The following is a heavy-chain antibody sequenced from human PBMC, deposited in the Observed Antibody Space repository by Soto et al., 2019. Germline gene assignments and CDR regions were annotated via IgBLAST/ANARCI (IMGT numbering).Heavy chain of an antibody. CDR2: IYHSGST. D-gene: IGHD6-6*01. Sequence: PSETLSLTCAVSGGSISSGGYSWSWIRQPPGKGLEWIGYIYHSGSTYYNPSLKSRVTISVDRSKNQFSLKLSSVTAADTAVYYRARGIAARPQWFDPWGQGTLVTVPQ. V-gene: IGHV4-30-2*01. CDR1: GGSISSGGYS. J-gene: IGHJ5*02. CDR3: ARGIAARPQWFDP.